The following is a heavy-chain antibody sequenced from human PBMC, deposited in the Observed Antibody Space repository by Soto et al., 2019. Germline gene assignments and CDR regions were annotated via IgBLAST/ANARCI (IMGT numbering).Heavy chain of an antibody. CDR1: GYTFTDYW. CDR3: ARHISNFRYYYAMDV. V-gene: IGHV5-51*01. J-gene: IGHJ6*02. CDR2: IYPGDSDT. D-gene: IGHD4-4*01. Sequence: GESLKISCKGSGYTFTDYWIDWVRQLPGKGLEWMGIIYPGDSDTRYSPSFQGHVTITVDKSTSTAYLQWNTLKASDTAMYYRARHISNFRYYYAMDVWGQGTTVTVSS.